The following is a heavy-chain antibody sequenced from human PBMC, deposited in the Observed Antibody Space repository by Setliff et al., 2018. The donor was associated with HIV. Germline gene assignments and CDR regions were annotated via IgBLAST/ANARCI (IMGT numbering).Heavy chain of an antibody. D-gene: IGHD2-8*01. CDR1: DYAIDSGYY. V-gene: IGHV3-7*03. CDR2: INEDGSKK. J-gene: IGHJ5*02. CDR3: ARVLLRTNAVYGVASNWFDP. Sequence: ETLSLTCVVSDYAIDSGYYWGWVRQAPGKGLEWVATINEDGSKKYYGASVKGRFTVSRDNAKSSLYLQMNSLRAEDTAVYYCARVLLRTNAVYGVASNWFDPWGQGTLVTVSS.